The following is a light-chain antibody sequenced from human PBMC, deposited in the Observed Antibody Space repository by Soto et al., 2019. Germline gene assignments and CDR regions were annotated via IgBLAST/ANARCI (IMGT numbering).Light chain of an antibody. CDR2: GAX. CDR1: QSVGNKY. CDR3: QPRTNSLR. J-gene: IGKJ5*01. Sequence: EIVLTQSPGTLSLSPGERATLSCRASQSVGNKYLAWYQQKPGQAPRLLIYGAXTXXXXXXDSFSCGGSGTDFTLTHSSLEPEDFAVYYCQPRTNSLRFGKGTRLEIK. V-gene: IGKV3D-20*02.